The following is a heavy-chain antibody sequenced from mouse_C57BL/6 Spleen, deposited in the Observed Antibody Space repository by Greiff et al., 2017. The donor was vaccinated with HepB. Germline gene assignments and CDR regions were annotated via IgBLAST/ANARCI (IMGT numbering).Heavy chain of an antibody. CDR3: TRGSSLLYLYFEV. Sequence: VQLQQSGAELVRPGASVKLSCTASGFNIKDDYMHWVKQRPEQGLEWIGWIDPENGDTEYASKFQGKATITADTSSNTAYLQLSSLTSEDAAVYYCTRGSSLLYLYFEVWGTGTTVTVAS. CDR2: IDPENGDT. CDR1: GFNIKDDY. V-gene: IGHV14-4*01. J-gene: IGHJ1*03. D-gene: IGHD6-5*01.